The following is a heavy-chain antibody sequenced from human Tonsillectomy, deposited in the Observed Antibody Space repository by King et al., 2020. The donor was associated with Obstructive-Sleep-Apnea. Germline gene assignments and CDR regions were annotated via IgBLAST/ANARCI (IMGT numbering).Heavy chain of an antibody. V-gene: IGHV1-3*01. CDR3: ARSAVSGDLVWYFDY. CDR2: INAGNGNT. Sequence: QLVQSGAEVKKPGASVKVSCKASGYPFATYAIHWVRQAPGQSLECMGWINAGNGNTKYSQKFQGRVTIASDTSARTVYMEVNSLRSEDTAVYYCARSAVSGDLVWYFDYWGQGTLVTVSS. CDR1: GYPFATYA. J-gene: IGHJ4*02. D-gene: IGHD6-19*01.